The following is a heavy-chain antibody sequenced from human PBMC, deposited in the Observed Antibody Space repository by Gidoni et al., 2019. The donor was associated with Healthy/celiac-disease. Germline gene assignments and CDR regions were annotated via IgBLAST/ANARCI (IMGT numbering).Heavy chain of an antibody. CDR1: GYTFTSYY. D-gene: IGHD3-10*01. CDR2: INPSGGST. Sequence: QVQLVQSGAEVKKPGASVKVSCKASGYTFTSYYMHWVRQAPGQGLEWMGIINPSGGSTSYAQKFQGRVTMTRDTSTSTVYMELSSLRSEDTAVYYCARDGMPMVQGAPFDYWGQGTLVTVSS. J-gene: IGHJ4*02. CDR3: ARDGMPMVQGAPFDY. V-gene: IGHV1-46*03.